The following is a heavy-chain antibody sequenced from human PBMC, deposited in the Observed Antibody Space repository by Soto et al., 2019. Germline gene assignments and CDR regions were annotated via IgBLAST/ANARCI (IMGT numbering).Heavy chain of an antibody. D-gene: IGHD2-15*01. J-gene: IGHJ4*02. V-gene: IGHV3-30*03. CDR2: ISYDGSNK. CDR3: AGGQYYFDY. CDR1: GFPFSSYG. Sequence: QVQLVESGGGVVQPGRSLRLSCEASGFPFSSYGMHWVRQAPGKGLEWVAHISYDGSNKHYTDSVKDRFTISRDNSKNMLYLQMSSLRAEDTAVYYCAGGQYYFDYCGQGTRGSVSS.